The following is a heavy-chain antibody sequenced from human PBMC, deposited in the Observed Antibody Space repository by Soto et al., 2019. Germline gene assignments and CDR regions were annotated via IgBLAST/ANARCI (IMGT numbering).Heavy chain of an antibody. CDR2: IYHSGST. Sequence: QVQLQESGPGLVKPSGTLSLTCAVSGGSISSSNWWSWVRQPPGKGLEWIGEIYHSGSTNYNPSLKSRVTISVDKSKNQFSLKLSSVTAADTAVYYCARDSGTTMHLSKYYYYGMDVWGQGTTVTVSS. J-gene: IGHJ6*02. V-gene: IGHV4-4*02. D-gene: IGHD5-12*01. CDR3: ARDSGTTMHLSKYYYYGMDV. CDR1: GGSISSSNW.